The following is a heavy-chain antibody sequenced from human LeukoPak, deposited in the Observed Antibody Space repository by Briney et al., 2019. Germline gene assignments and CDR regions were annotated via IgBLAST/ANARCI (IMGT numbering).Heavy chain of an antibody. V-gene: IGHV3-7*05. D-gene: IGHD4-17*01. CDR2: IKPDGSEK. Sequence: GGSLRLSLATSGFTFSTSWMNWLRQAPGKGLERVANIKPDGSEKYFVDSVKGRFTISRDNAKNSLFLQMNSLRVEDTAVYYSFGGAYGPSWGEGTLVTVSS. CDR3: FGGAYGPS. CDR1: GFTFSTSW. J-gene: IGHJ4*02.